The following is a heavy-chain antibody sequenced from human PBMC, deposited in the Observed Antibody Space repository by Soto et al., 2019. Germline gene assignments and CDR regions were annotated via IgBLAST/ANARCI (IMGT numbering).Heavy chain of an antibody. CDR1: GYSFTSYW. Sequence: GRSLKISCKGSGYSFTSYWIGWVRQMPGKGLEWMGIIYPGDSDTRYSPSFQGQVTISADKSISTAYLQWSSLKASDTAMYYCVRGAIVVVPAAIMAPNYYYGMDVWGQGTTVTVSS. V-gene: IGHV5-51*03. CDR2: IYPGDSDT. CDR3: VRGAIVVVPAAIMAPNYYYGMDV. J-gene: IGHJ6*02. D-gene: IGHD2-2*02.